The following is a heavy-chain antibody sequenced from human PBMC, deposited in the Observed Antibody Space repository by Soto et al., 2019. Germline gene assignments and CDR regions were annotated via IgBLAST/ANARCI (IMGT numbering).Heavy chain of an antibody. CDR1: DGSISSSGYH. J-gene: IGHJ5*02. CDR2: IYYSGST. D-gene: IGHD2-15*01. Sequence: VADGSISSSGYHRGRKRQPPGKGLEWIGSIYYSGSTYYNPSLKSRVTISVDRSKNQFSLKLSSVTAADTAVYYCDRARSGVTRLAPWGHGTPVTVSS. CDR3: DRARSGVTRLAP. V-gene: IGHV4-39*07.